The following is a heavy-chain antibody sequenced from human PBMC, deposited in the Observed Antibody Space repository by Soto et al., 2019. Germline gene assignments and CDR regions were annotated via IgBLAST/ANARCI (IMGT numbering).Heavy chain of an antibody. CDR3: ARVQGHYDILTGYYRGYYFDY. CDR1: GGSISSGDYY. D-gene: IGHD3-9*01. J-gene: IGHJ4*02. V-gene: IGHV4-30-4*01. CDR2: IYYSGST. Sequence: SETLSLTCNVSGGSISSGDYYWSWIRQPPGKGLELIGYIYYSGSTYYNPSLKSRVTISVDTSKNQFSLKLSSVTAADTAVYYCARVQGHYDILTGYYRGYYFDYWGQGTLVTVSS.